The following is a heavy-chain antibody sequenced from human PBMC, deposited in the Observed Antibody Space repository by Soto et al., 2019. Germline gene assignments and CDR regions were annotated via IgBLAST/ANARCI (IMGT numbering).Heavy chain of an antibody. CDR1: GFTFSSYS. D-gene: IGHD1-26*01. V-gene: IGHV3-7*01. CDR2: INEDGSEE. J-gene: IGHJ4*02. CDR3: ARIEIGSYDY. Sequence: GGSLRLSCAASGFTFSSYSMNWVRQAPGKGLEWVANINEDGSEEYYVDSVRGRFIISRDNARNSLFLQMNSLRAEDTAIYYCARIEIGSYDYWGQGTLVTVSS.